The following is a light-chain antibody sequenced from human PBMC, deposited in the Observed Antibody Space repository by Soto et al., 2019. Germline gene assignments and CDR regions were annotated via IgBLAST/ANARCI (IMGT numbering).Light chain of an antibody. V-gene: IGKV1-39*01. CDR3: QQSYSTQFT. CDR2: AAS. Sequence: DIQMTQSPSSLSASVGDRVTITCRASQSISSYLNWYQQKPGKAPKLLIYAASSLQSGVPSRFSGSGSGTDLTLTISSLQPEDFATYYCQQSYSTQFTFGPGTKVDIK. J-gene: IGKJ3*01. CDR1: QSISSY.